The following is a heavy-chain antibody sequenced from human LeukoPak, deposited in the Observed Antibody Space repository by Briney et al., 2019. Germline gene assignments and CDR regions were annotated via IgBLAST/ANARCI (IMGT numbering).Heavy chain of an antibody. V-gene: IGHV1-2*02. CDR3: ARAVIPGIAAACNY. CDR2: INPNSGGT. D-gene: IGHD6-13*01. CDR1: GYTFTDYY. Sequence: GASVKVSCKASGYTFTDYYTHWVRQAPGQGLEWMGWINPNSGGTNYAQKFQCRVTMTRDTSISTAYMELSRLRSDDTAVYDCARAVIPGIAAACNYWGQGTLVTVSS. J-gene: IGHJ4*02.